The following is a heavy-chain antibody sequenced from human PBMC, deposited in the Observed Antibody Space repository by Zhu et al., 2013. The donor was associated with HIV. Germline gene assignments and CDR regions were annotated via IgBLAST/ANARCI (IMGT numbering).Heavy chain of an antibody. V-gene: IGHV1-18*01. Sequence: QVQXVQSGAEVKKPWVLGEGRPARLLDGTFTSYCYQLGATGPGQGLEWVGWISAYTGRKDSAQKVQGRVTMTTDTSTSTAYMELRSLRSDDTAVYYCARDGGITRQFDYWGQGTLVTVSS. CDR2: ISAYTGRK. CDR1: DGTFTSYC. D-gene: IGHD3-16*01. J-gene: IGHJ4*02. CDR3: ARDGGITRQFDY.